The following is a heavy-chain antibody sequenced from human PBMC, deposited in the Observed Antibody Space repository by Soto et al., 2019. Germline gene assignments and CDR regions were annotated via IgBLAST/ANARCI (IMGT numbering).Heavy chain of an antibody. CDR3: ASYRDSSGLRRYDY. J-gene: IGHJ4*02. D-gene: IGHD3-22*01. CDR2: IKSKAHGGTT. Sequence: EVQLEEAGGGLIKPGESLTLSCAASDFILSDAWMTWGRQAPGKGLEWVGRIKSKAHGGTTDYAAHPKGRFTILRDNSKNTLYLQMTSLQSEDTAMYYCASYRDSSGLRRYDYWGQGALVTVSS. V-gene: IGHV3-15*07. CDR1: DFILSDAW.